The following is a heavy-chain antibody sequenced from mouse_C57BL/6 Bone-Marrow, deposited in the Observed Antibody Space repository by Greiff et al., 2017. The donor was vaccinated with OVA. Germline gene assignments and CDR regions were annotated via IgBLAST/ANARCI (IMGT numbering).Heavy chain of an antibody. J-gene: IGHJ3*01. D-gene: IGHD2-12*01. CDR2: IYPGDGDT. Sequence: QVQLKESGPELVKPGASVKISCKASGYAFSSSWMNWVKQRPGQGLEWIGRIYPGDGDTNYNGKFKGKATLTADKSSSTAYMQLSSLTSEDSAVDVSARDSYSAWFAYWGQGTLVTVSA. CDR3: ARDSYSAWFAY. CDR1: GYAFSSSW. V-gene: IGHV1-82*01.